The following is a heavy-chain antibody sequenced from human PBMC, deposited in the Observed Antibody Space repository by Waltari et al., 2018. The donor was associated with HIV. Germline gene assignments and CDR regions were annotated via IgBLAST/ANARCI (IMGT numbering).Heavy chain of an antibody. CDR3: ARDWATTVVPDAFDI. CDR1: GGTFSSYA. Sequence: QVQLVQSGAEVKKPGSSVKVSCKASGGTFSSYAISWVRQAPGQGLEWMGGIIPIFGTANYAQRFQGRVTSTAEESTSTAYMELSSLRSEDTAVYYGARDWATTVVPDAFDIWGQGTMVTVSS. CDR2: IIPIFGTA. J-gene: IGHJ3*02. D-gene: IGHD4-17*01. V-gene: IGHV1-69*01.